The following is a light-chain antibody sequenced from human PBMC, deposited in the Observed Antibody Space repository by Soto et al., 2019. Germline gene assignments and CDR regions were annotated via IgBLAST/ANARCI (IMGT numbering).Light chain of an antibody. CDR3: QQYAYSPLN. V-gene: IGKV3-20*01. CDR2: DAS. CDR1: QSVSGNY. Sequence: EVVMTQSPGTLSVSPGERAPLSCRASQSVSGNYLAWYKQRPGQAPKILIYDASSRPTGIPDRISGSGSGTDFTLTITRLEPEDSAMYYCQQYAYSPLNFGGGTKVDIK. J-gene: IGKJ4*01.